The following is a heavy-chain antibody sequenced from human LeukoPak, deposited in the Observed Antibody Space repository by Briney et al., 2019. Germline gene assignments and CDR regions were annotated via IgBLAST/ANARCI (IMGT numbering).Heavy chain of an antibody. J-gene: IGHJ4*02. CDR2: INPNSGGT. Sequence: ASVKVSCKASGYTFTVYYMHWVRQAPGQGLEWMGWINPNSGGTNYAQKFQGWVTMTRDTSISTAYMELSRLRSDDRAVYYCARGIAAAGWAFDYWGEGTLVTVSS. CDR1: GYTFTVYY. CDR3: ARGIAAAGWAFDY. D-gene: IGHD6-13*01. V-gene: IGHV1-2*04.